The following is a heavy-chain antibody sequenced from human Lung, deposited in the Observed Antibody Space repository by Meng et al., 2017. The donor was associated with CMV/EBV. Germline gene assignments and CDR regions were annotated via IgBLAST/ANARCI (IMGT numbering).Heavy chain of an antibody. D-gene: IGHD1-26*01. Sequence: LXCTVSGASISSYYWSWIRQPPGRGLEWIGNIHYSGSSNYNPSLKGRVTMSVATSEDQFSLRLNSVTVADTAVYYCARGHTNSGSFVGYYALDVWXQGAXVTVSS. CDR1: GASISSYY. V-gene: IGHV4-59*01. CDR3: ARGHTNSGSFVGYYALDV. CDR2: IHYSGSS. J-gene: IGHJ6*02.